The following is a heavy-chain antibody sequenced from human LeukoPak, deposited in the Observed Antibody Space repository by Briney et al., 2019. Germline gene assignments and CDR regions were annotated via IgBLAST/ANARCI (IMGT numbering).Heavy chain of an antibody. CDR3: VRSLQKFGTRDY. CDR2: INQDGSET. CDR1: EFIFGAYW. D-gene: IGHD3-10*01. Sequence: GGSLRLSCAGSEFIFGAYWMTWVRQAPGKGLEWVAHINQDGSETYYMDSVKGRFTISRDNAKKSVFLQMNSLTAEDTALHYCVRSLQKFGTRDYWGQGTLVTVSS. V-gene: IGHV3-7*01. J-gene: IGHJ4*02.